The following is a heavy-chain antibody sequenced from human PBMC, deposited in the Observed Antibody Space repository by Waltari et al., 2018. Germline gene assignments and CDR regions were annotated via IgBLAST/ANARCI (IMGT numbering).Heavy chain of an antibody. CDR3: ARKAYIYVQGGYFDY. Sequence: EVQLVESGGGLDQPGGSLRTSCAASGFTFSDPYMGWVRQAPGMGLEFVGRTTNKANSYTTEYAASVKGRFTISRDESKKSLYLQMNSLKTEDTAVYYCARKAYIYVQGGYFDYWGQGTLVTVSS. CDR2: TTNKANSYTT. D-gene: IGHD5-18*01. V-gene: IGHV3-72*01. CDR1: GFTFSDPY. J-gene: IGHJ4*02.